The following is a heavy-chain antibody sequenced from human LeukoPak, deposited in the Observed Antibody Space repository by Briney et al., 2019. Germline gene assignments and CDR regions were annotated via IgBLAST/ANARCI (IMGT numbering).Heavy chain of an antibody. J-gene: IGHJ4*02. V-gene: IGHV1-69*05. CDR1: GGTFSSYG. D-gene: IGHD5-24*01. CDR2: IIPIFRST. Sequence: ASVKVSCKPSGGTFSSYGVSWVRQAPGQGLEWMGGIIPIFRSTNNAQRFRGRVTITTDESTSTVYMELSSLRSEDTAVYYCARSQRAGYNVYYFDSWGQGTLVTVSS. CDR3: ARSQRAGYNVYYFDS.